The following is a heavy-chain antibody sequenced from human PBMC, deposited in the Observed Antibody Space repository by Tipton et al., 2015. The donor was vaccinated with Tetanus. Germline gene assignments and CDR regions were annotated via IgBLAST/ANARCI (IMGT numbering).Heavy chain of an antibody. D-gene: IGHD3-16*02. J-gene: IGHJ5*02. CDR2: ISAYNGNT. CDR3: ARLSQSLYDTLMQSWFDP. V-gene: IGHV1-18*04. CDR1: GYTFTSYG. Sequence: QVQLVQSGAEVKKPGASVKVSCKASGYTFTSYGISWVRQAPGQGLEWMGWISAYNGNTNYAQKLQGRVTMTTDTSTSTAYMELRILISDDTAVYYCARLSQSLYDTLMQSWFDPWGQGTLVTVSS.